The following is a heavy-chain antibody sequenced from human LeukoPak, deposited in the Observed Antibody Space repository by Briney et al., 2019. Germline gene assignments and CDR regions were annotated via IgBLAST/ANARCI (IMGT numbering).Heavy chain of an antibody. V-gene: IGHV5-10-1*01. CDR3: ARQYSGYDSPDY. CDR1: GYSFTSYW. CDR2: IDPSDSYT. J-gene: IGHJ4*02. D-gene: IGHD5-12*01. Sequence: GESLKIPCKGSGYSFTSYWISWVRQMPGKGLEWMGRIDPSDSYTGYSPSFQGHVTISADRSISTAYLQWSSLKASDTAMFYCARQYSGYDSPDYWGQGTLVTVSS.